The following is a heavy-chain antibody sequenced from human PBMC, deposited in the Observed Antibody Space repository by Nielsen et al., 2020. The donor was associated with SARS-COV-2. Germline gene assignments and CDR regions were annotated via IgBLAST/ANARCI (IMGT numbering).Heavy chain of an antibody. CDR1: GFSFSDSG. CDR3: AKPHLLYDSSGYYADWFDP. Sequence: GESLKISCAASGFSFSDSGMHWVRQVSGKGLEWVGRIRSKTHSYETVYAASVRDRFTISRDDSNNTAYLQMNSLRAEDTAVYYCAKPHLLYDSSGYYADWFDPWGQGTLVTVSS. J-gene: IGHJ5*02. D-gene: IGHD3-22*01. V-gene: IGHV3-73*01. CDR2: IRSKTHSYET.